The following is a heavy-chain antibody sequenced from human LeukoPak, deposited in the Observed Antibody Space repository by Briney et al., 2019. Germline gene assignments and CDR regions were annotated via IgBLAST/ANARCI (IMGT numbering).Heavy chain of an antibody. V-gene: IGHV1-69*13. CDR2: IIPIFGTA. Sequence: SVKVSCKASGGTFNSYAISWVRQAPGQGLEWVGGIIPIFGTAKYAQKFQGRVTITADESTSTAYMELSSLRSEDTAVYYCARYTWIQSIFGPNWFDPWGQGTLVTVSS. D-gene: IGHD5-18*01. CDR1: GGTFNSYA. CDR3: ARYTWIQSIFGPNWFDP. J-gene: IGHJ5*02.